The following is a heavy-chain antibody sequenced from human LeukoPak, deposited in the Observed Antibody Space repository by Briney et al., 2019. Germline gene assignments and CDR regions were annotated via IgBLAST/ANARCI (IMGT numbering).Heavy chain of an antibody. CDR2: IIPIFGTA. V-gene: IGHV1-69*05. CDR3: AREVVYYYDSSGYYYYFDY. D-gene: IGHD3-22*01. CDR1: GGTFSSYG. Sequence: GASVKVSCKASGGTFSSYGISWVRQAPGQRLEWMGRIIPIFGTANYAQNFQGRVTITTDESTTTAYMALSSLRSEDTAVYYCAREVVYYYDSSGYYYYFDYWGQGTLVTVSS. J-gene: IGHJ4*02.